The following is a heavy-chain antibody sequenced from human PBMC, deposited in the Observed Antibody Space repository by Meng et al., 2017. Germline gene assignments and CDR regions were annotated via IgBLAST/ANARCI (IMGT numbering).Heavy chain of an antibody. CDR3: ARDKLKTFDP. V-gene: IGHV1-3*01. CDR2: INAGNGNT. CDR1: GYTFNSYA. Sequence: HVRLGELGGEGNEAWASVKVSCKASGYTFNSYAMHWLRQAPGQRLEWMGWINAGNGNTKYSQKFQGRVTITRDTSASTAYMELSSLRSEDTAVYYCARDKLKTFDPWGQGTLVTVSS. J-gene: IGHJ5*02.